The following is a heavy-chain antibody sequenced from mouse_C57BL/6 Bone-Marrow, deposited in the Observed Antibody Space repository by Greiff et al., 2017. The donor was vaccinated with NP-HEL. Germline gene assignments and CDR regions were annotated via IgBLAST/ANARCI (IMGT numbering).Heavy chain of an antibody. CDR1: GFSLTSYG. Sequence: QVQLQQSGPGLVQPSQSLSITCTVSGFSLTSYGVHWVRQPPGKGLEWLGVIWSGGNTDYTAAFISILSISKDNSKSQVIFKMNSLQADDTSIYYGAKNWGGAWFAYWGQGTLVTVSA. V-gene: IGHV2-4*01. CDR3: AKNWGGAWFAY. D-gene: IGHD4-1*01. CDR2: IWSGGNT. J-gene: IGHJ3*01.